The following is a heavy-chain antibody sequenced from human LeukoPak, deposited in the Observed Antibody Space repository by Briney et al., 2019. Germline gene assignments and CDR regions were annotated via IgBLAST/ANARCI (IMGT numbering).Heavy chain of an antibody. CDR1: GYTFISYD. Sequence: GASVKVSCKASGYTFISYDINWVRQATGQGLEWMGWMNPNSGNRGYAQKFQGRVTITRNTSISTAYMELSSLRSEDMVVYYCARAVKYRSGPLTDLLPYYFDYWGQGTLVTVSS. D-gene: IGHD6-19*01. CDR2: MNPNSGNR. J-gene: IGHJ4*02. V-gene: IGHV1-8*02. CDR3: ARAVKYRSGPLTDLLPYYFDY.